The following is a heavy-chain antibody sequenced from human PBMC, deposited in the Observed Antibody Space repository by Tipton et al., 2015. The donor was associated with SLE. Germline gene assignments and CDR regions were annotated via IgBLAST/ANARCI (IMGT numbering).Heavy chain of an antibody. CDR1: GFTFSGHE. J-gene: IGHJ4*02. CDR2: VSSSGSVT. V-gene: IGHV3-48*03. CDR3: ARVAAGDYYFDY. D-gene: IGHD6-13*01. Sequence: GSPRLSCAASGFTFSGHEMNWVRQAPGKGLQWVSYVSSSGSVTYYADSVKGRFTISRDNAKNSLYLQMNSLKAEDTAIYYCARVAAGDYYFDYWGQGTLVTVSS.